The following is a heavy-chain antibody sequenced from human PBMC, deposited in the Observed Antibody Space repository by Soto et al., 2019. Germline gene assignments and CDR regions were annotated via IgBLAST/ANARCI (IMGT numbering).Heavy chain of an antibody. J-gene: IGHJ4*02. V-gene: IGHV3-33*01. CDR3: ARGFPRRLISAPFDD. D-gene: IGHD6-6*01. CDR1: GFTFSSCG. Sequence: QEQLVESGGGVVQPGRSLRLSCAASGFTFSSCGMHWVRQAPGKGLEWVAVIWFDGSNKYYADSVKGRFTISRDNSKNTLYLQMNTLRADDTAVYYCARGFPRRLISAPFDDWGQGALVTVSS. CDR2: IWFDGSNK.